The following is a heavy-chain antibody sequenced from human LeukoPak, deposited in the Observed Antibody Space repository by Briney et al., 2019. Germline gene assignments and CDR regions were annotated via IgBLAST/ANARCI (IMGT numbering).Heavy chain of an antibody. CDR2: IYVTGTT. CDR3: ARGAPDLARVYFQY. Sequence: PSETLSLTCTVSGGSISTNYWNWIRQPAGKGLEWIGRIYVTGTTYYNPSLKSRLTMSVDASRNQFFLNLSSVTAADTAVYYCARGAPDLARVYFQYWRQGTLVTVS. CDR1: GGSISTNY. J-gene: IGHJ1*01. D-gene: IGHD6-6*01. V-gene: IGHV4-4*07.